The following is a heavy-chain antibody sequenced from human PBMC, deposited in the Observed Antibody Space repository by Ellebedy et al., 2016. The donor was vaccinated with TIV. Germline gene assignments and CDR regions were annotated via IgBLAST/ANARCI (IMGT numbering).Heavy chain of an antibody. D-gene: IGHD2-2*01. CDR1: GDSISSGDYY. Sequence: SETLSLTXTVSGDSISSGDYYWSWIRQHPGKGLEWIGYIYYSGITYYNPSLKSRVTISVDTSKNQFSLGLSSVTAADTAVYYCARFRSGIVVAPAHYGMDVWGQGTTVTVSS. J-gene: IGHJ6*02. CDR2: IYYSGIT. CDR3: ARFRSGIVVAPAHYGMDV. V-gene: IGHV4-30-4*08.